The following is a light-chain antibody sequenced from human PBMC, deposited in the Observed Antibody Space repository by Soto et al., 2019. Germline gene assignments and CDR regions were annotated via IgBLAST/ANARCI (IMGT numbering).Light chain of an antibody. CDR3: QQYGSSPPLS. Sequence: EVVMTQSPATLSVSPGERATLSCWASQSVRSSLAWYQQKPGQAPRLLIYGASSRATGIPDRFSGSGSGIDFALTISRLEPEDFAVYYCQQYGSSPPLSFGGGTKVDIK. V-gene: IGKV3-20*01. CDR1: QSVRSS. CDR2: GAS. J-gene: IGKJ4*01.